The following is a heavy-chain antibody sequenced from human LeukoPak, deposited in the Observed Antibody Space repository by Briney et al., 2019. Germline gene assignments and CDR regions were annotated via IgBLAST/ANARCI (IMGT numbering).Heavy chain of an antibody. Sequence: GGSLGLSCAGSGFTVSINYMSWVRQAPGKGLEWVSFISSSSTYIYYADSMKGRFTISRDNAKNSLFLQMNSLRGEDTAVYYCARLLGESTIYDLWGQGTLVTVSS. V-gene: IGHV3-21*01. D-gene: IGHD3-16*01. J-gene: IGHJ5*02. CDR1: GFTVSINY. CDR2: ISSSSTYI. CDR3: ARLLGESTIYDL.